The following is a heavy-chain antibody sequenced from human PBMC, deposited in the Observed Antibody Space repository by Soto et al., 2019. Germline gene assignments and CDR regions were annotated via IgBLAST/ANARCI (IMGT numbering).Heavy chain of an antibody. Sequence: EVQLLESGGGLVQPGGSLRLSCAASGFTFSTYAMSWVRQAPGKGLEWVAGLFGSGGGVSYADSVKGRFTISRDNSNNILYLQMHSPKVEDTAVYYCAKDRQPDGLWPFDHWGQGTLVTVSS. CDR1: GFTFSTYA. V-gene: IGHV3-23*01. D-gene: IGHD2-8*01. CDR3: AKDRQPDGLWPFDH. CDR2: LFGSGGGV. J-gene: IGHJ4*02.